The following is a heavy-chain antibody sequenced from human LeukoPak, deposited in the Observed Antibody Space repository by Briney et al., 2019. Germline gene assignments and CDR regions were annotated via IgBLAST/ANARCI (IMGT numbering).Heavy chain of an antibody. V-gene: IGHV3-23*01. Sequence: GGSLRLSCAASGFTFSSSAMSWVRQAPGKGLEWVSTITGSGGGTYYADSVKGRFTISRDSSKNTLYLQMNSLRAEDTAVYYCAKDLSSSWYRGAFDIWGQGTMVTVSS. CDR3: AKDLSSSWYRGAFDI. CDR2: ITGSGGGT. D-gene: IGHD6-13*01. J-gene: IGHJ3*02. CDR1: GFTFSSSA.